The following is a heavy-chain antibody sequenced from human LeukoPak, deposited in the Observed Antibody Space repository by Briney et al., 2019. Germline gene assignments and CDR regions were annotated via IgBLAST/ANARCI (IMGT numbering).Heavy chain of an antibody. CDR2: ISWNSGSI. V-gene: IGHV3-9*01. CDR1: GFTFDDYA. Sequence: GGSLRLSCAASGFTFDDYAMHWVRQAPGKGLEWVSGISWNSGSIGYADSVKGRFTISRDNAKNSLYLQMNSLRAEDTALYYCAKAPPLDSSGSLEYYFDYWGQGTLVTVSS. J-gene: IGHJ4*02. CDR3: AKAPPLDSSGSLEYYFDY. D-gene: IGHD3-22*01.